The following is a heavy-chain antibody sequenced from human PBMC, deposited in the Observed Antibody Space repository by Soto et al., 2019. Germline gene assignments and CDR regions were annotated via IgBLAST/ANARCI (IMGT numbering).Heavy chain of an antibody. CDR2: ISSSGSTI. CDR1: GFSFSSHS. Sequence: GGSLRLSCAASGFSFSSHSMKWVRQAPGKGLEWVSYISSSGSTIYYADSVKGRFTISRDNAKNSLYLQMNSLRDDDTAVYYCERGRGYCGGTNCYFDYWGEGALFTVPS. D-gene: IGHD2-21*01. J-gene: IGHJ4*02. CDR3: ERGRGYCGGTNCYFDY. V-gene: IGHV3-48*02.